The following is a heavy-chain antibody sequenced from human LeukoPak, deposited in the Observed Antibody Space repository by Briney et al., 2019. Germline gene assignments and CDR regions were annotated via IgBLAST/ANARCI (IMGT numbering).Heavy chain of an antibody. V-gene: IGHV3-30-3*01. J-gene: IGHJ4*02. CDR1: GFTFSSYA. D-gene: IGHD3-10*01. CDR3: AREEKTYGSGSYYFDY. Sequence: GRSLRLSCVTSGFTFSSYAMHWVRQAPGKGLEWVAVISYDGSNKYYADSVKGRFTISRDNSKNTLYLQMNSLRAEDTAVYYCAREEKTYGSGSYYFDYWGQGTLVTVSS. CDR2: ISYDGSNK.